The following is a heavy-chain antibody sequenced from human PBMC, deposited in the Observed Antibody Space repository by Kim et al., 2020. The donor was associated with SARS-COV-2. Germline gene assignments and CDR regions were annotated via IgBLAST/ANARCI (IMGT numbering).Heavy chain of an antibody. D-gene: IGHD4-4*01. Sequence: YNPARKSRLTISLDTSKNQFSLMLSSVTAADTALYYCARRYDYINYRWFDPWGQGILVTVSA. CDR3: ARRYDYINYRWFDP. J-gene: IGHJ5*02. V-gene: IGHV4-30-4*05.